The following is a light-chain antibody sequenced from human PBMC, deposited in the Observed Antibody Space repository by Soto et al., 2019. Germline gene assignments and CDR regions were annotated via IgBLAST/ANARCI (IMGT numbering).Light chain of an antibody. CDR2: GAS. CDR1: QSISSTD. V-gene: IGKV3-20*01. Sequence: EIVLTQSPGTLSLSPGERATLSCRASQSISSTDLVWYQQKPGQAPRLLIYGASSRATGIPDRFSGSGSGTDFALTISRLEPEDFAVYNCQQCGSSARTFGKGTEVEV. J-gene: IGKJ1*01. CDR3: QQCGSSART.